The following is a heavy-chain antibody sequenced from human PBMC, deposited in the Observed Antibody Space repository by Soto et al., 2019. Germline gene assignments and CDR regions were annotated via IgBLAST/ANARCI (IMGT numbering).Heavy chain of an antibody. Sequence: QVHLQESGPGLVKPSQTLSLTCTVSGGSIISGGYYWSWIRQHPGKGLEWIGDIYYNGSPYYNPSLTSRVIISLDTSKNQFSMILRSETAADTALYYGARGVRGYISYAPPDNWGQGTLVTVSS. CDR1: GGSIISGGYY. V-gene: IGHV4-31*03. CDR2: IYYNGSP. CDR3: ARGVRGYISYAPPDN. J-gene: IGHJ4*02. D-gene: IGHD5-12*01.